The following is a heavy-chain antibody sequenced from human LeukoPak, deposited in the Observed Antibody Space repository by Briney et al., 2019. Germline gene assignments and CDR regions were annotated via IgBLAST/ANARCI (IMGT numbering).Heavy chain of an antibody. CDR3: ARDPRNVGLAP. D-gene: IGHD2-15*01. V-gene: IGHV3-74*01. J-gene: IGHJ5*02. CDR1: GFSLSGYW. Sequence: GGSLRLSCVASGFSLSGYWMYWVRQAPGKGLMYISRNNGNGSTTNYADVVKGRFTMSRDNVKNTLYLQMNSLRVEDTAVYYCARDPRNVGLAPWGQGTLVTVSS. CDR2: NNGNGSTT.